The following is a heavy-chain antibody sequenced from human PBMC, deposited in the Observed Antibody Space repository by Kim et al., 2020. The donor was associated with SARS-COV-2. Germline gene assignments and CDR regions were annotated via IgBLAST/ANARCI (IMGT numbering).Heavy chain of an antibody. V-gene: IGHV1-69*04. D-gene: IGHD1-26*01. CDR3: ARGIGLWVGATEYYFDY. J-gene: IGHJ4*02. Sequence: QGKVTMTADKSTSTAYMELSSLRSEDTAVYYCARGIGLWVGATEYYFDYWGQGTLVTVSS.